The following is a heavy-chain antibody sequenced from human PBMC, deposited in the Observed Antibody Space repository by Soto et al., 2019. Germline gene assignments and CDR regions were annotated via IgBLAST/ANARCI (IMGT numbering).Heavy chain of an antibody. CDR1: GGSISSSNW. CDR3: ASRIAAAGHWYFDL. CDR2: NYHSGST. Sequence: QVQLQESGPGLVKPSGTLSLTCAVSGGSISSSNWWRWVRQPPGKGLAWIGENYHSGSTNYNPSLKSRVALSAAKSKNQLSMKLSSGTAADTAVYYCASRIAAAGHWYFDLWGRGTLVTVSS. V-gene: IGHV4-4*02. D-gene: IGHD6-13*01. J-gene: IGHJ2*01.